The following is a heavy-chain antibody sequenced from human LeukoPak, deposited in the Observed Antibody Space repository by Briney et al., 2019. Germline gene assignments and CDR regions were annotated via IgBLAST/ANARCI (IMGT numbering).Heavy chain of an antibody. V-gene: IGHV3-48*03. J-gene: IGHJ5*02. CDR3: ARAYYGSGSYYKARNWFDP. CDR2: ISSSGSTI. D-gene: IGHD3-10*01. Sequence: GGSLRLSCAASGFTFSSYEINWVRQAPGKGLEWVSYISSSGSTIYYADSVKGRFTISRDNAKNSLYLQMNSLRAEDTAVYYCARAYYGSGSYYKARNWFDPWGQGTLVTVSS. CDR1: GFTFSSYE.